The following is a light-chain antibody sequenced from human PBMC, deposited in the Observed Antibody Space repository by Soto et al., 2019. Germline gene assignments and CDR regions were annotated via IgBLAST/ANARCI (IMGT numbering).Light chain of an antibody. CDR1: TSDVGGYNY. CDR3: TSFTSASTQV. J-gene: IGLJ2*01. Sequence: QSALTQPASVSGSPGQSITISCTGTTSDVGGYNYVSWYQQHPGKAPKLMIYDVSNRPSGVSNRFSGSKSGNTASLTISGLQAVDEADYYCTSFTSASTQVFGGGTKVTVL. CDR2: DVS. V-gene: IGLV2-14*01.